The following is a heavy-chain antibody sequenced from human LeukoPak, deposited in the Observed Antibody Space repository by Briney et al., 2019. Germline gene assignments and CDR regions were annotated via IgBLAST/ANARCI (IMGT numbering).Heavy chain of an antibody. CDR3: AKDHVLGYCSGGSCHNWFDP. V-gene: IGHV3-23*01. CDR1: GFTFSSYA. D-gene: IGHD2-15*01. CDR2: FSGSGGST. Sequence: GGSLRLSCAASGFTFSSYAMSWVRQAPGKGLEWVSAFSGSGGSTYYADSVKGRFTISRDNSKNTLYLQMNSLRAEDTAVYYCAKDHVLGYCSGGSCHNWFDPWGQGTLVTVSS. J-gene: IGHJ5*02.